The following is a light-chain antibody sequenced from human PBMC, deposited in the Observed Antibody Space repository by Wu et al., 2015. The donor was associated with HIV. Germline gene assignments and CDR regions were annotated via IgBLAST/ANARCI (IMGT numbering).Light chain of an antibody. CDR2: GAS. J-gene: IGKJ1*01. CDR3: QQYNNWLGT. V-gene: IGKV3-15*01. CDR1: QSVSSN. Sequence: EIAMTQSPATLSVSPGERATLSCRASQSVSSNLAWYQQKPGQAPRFLIYGASTRATGIPARFSGSGSGTEFTLTISSMQSEDFAVYYCQQYNNWLGTFGQGTKVEIK.